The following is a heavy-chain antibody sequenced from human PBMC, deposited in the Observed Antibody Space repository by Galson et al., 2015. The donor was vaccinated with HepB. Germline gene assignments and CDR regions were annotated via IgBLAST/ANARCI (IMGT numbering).Heavy chain of an antibody. D-gene: IGHD3-10*01. V-gene: IGHV3-9*01. J-gene: IGHJ4*02. CDR3: AKDIGSGSYSLGPFDY. CDR2: ISWNSGSI. Sequence: SLRLSCAASGFTFDDYAMHWVRQAPGKGLEWVSGISWNSGSIGYADSVKGRFTISRDNAKNSLYLQMNSLRAEDTALYYCAKDIGSGSYSLGPFDYWGQGTLVTVSS. CDR1: GFTFDDYA.